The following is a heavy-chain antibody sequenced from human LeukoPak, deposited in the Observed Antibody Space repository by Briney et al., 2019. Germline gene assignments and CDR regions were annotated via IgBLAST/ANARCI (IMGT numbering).Heavy chain of an antibody. CDR3: ARGGKLDYPFDY. CDR2: ISDSRDYR. J-gene: IGHJ4*02. Sequence: GGSLRLSCAASGFTFSSHSMNWVRQAPGKGLEWVSSISDSRDYRYYADSVKGRFTISTDDAKKSVSLQMNSLRAEDTAVYYCARGGKLDYPFDYWGQGTLVTVSS. CDR1: GFTFSSHS. D-gene: IGHD4-11*01. V-gene: IGHV3-21*01.